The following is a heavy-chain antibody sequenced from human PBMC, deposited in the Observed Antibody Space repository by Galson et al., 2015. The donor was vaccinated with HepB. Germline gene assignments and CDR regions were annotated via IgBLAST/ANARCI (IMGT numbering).Heavy chain of an antibody. Sequence: SLRLSCAASGFIFSGSALYWVRQASGQGLEWVGRIANKVNNYATSYAASVKGRFTIYRDDSKNTAYLQMNSLKTEDTAVYYCTRRAEAFDIWGQGTMVTVSS. CDR1: GFIFSGSA. CDR2: IANKVNNYAT. J-gene: IGHJ3*02. V-gene: IGHV3-73*01. CDR3: TRRAEAFDI.